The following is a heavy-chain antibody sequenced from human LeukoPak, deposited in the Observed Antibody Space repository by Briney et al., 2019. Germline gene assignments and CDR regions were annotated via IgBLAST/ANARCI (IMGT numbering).Heavy chain of an antibody. J-gene: IGHJ4*02. CDR1: GYTFTGYY. D-gene: IGHD3-22*01. V-gene: IGHV1-2*02. CDR3: ARGRDSSGYYRDLKREFDY. CDR2: INPNSGGT. Sequence: ASVKVPCKASGYTFTGYYMHWVRQAPGQGLEWMGWINPNSGGTNYAQKFQGRVTMTRDTSISTAYMELSRLRSDDTAVYYCARGRDSSGYYRDLKREFDYWGQGTLVTVSS.